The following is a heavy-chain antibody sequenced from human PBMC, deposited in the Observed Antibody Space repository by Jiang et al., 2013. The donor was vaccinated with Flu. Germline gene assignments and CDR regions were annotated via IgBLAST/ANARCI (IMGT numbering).Heavy chain of an antibody. V-gene: IGHV3-30-3*01. CDR1: GFTFSSYA. D-gene: IGHD2-2*01. CDR3: ARQVVPAANGWFDP. Sequence: VQLLESGGGVVQPGRSLRLSCAASGFTFSSYAMHWVRQAPGKGLEWVAVISYDGSNKYYADSVKGRFTISRDNSKNTLYLQMNSLRAEDTAVYYCARQVVPAANGWFDP. CDR2: ISYDGSNK. J-gene: IGHJ5*02.